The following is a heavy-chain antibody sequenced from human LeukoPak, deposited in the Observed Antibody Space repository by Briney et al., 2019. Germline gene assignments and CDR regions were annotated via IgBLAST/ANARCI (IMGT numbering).Heavy chain of an antibody. CDR3: VRCSGGDCYRPLDF. CDR1: GYTFTSYG. D-gene: IGHD2-21*01. V-gene: IGHV1-18*01. Sequence: ASVKVSCKASGYTFTSYGISWVRQAPGQGLEWMGWISADNGNTNYAQKLQGRVTMTTDTSTSTAYMELRSLRSDDTAVYFCVRCSGGDCYRPLDFWGQGTLVTVSS. CDR2: ISADNGNT. J-gene: IGHJ4*02.